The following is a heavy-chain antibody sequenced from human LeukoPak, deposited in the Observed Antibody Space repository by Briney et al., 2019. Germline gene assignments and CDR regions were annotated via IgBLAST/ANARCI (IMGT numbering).Heavy chain of an antibody. V-gene: IGHV1-69*13. CDR2: IIPIFGTA. CDR3: ARSASRFLEWLLSS. Sequence: SVKVSCKASGYTFTGYYVHWVRQAPGQGLEWMGGIIPIFGTANYAQKFQGRVTITADESTSTAYMELSSLRSEDTAVYYCARSASRFLEWLLSSWGQGTLVTVSS. CDR1: GYTFTGYY. J-gene: IGHJ5*02. D-gene: IGHD3-3*01.